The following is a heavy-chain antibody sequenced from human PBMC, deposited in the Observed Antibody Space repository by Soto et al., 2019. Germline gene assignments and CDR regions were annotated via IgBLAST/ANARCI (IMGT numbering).Heavy chain of an antibody. CDR3: ARRYDSSGYYLFNWFDP. CDR2: IYPGDSDT. D-gene: IGHD3-22*01. Sequence: GESLKISCKGSGYSFTSYWIGWVRQMPGKGLEWMGIIYPGDSDTRYSPSFQGQVTISADKSISTAYLQWSSLKASDTAMYYWARRYDSSGYYLFNWFDPWGQGTLVTVSS. CDR1: GYSFTSYW. V-gene: IGHV5-51*01. J-gene: IGHJ5*02.